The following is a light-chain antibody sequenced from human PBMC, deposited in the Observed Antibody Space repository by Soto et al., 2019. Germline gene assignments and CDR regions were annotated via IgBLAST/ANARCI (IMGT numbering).Light chain of an antibody. Sequence: DIQMTQSPSTLSASVGDRVTITCRASQSIRSWLAWYQQKPGKAPKLLIYDASSLESGVPSRFSGSGSGTEFTLTIRSLQPDDFATYCCQQYNSYPYTFGQGTKLEIK. CDR2: DAS. V-gene: IGKV1-5*01. CDR1: QSIRSW. CDR3: QQYNSYPYT. J-gene: IGKJ2*01.